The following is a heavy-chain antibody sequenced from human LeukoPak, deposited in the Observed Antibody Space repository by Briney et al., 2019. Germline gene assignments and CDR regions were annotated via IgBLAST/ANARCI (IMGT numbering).Heavy chain of an antibody. CDR3: QAEDGIRYFDWLIPGWFDP. V-gene: IGHV1-2*02. Sequence: GASVKVSCKASGYTFTGYYMHWVRQAPGQELEWMGWINPNSGGTNYAQKFQGRVTMTRDTSISTAYMELSRLRSDDTAVYFCQAEDGIRYFDWLIPGWFDPWGQGTLVTVSS. CDR1: GYTFTGYY. J-gene: IGHJ5*02. CDR2: INPNSGGT. D-gene: IGHD3-9*01.